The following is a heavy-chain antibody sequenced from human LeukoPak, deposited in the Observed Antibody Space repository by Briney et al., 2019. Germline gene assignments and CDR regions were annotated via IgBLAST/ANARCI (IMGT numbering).Heavy chain of an antibody. Sequence: SETLSLTCAVYGGSFSGYYWSWIRQPPGKGLEWIGEINHSGSTNYNPSLKSRVTISVDTSKNQFSLKLSSVTAADTAAYYCARDSCSSTSCYRRDLYYYYYMDVWGKGTTVTVSS. J-gene: IGHJ6*03. D-gene: IGHD2-2*01. CDR1: GGSFSGYY. CDR2: INHSGST. CDR3: ARDSCSSTSCYRRDLYYYYYMDV. V-gene: IGHV4-34*01.